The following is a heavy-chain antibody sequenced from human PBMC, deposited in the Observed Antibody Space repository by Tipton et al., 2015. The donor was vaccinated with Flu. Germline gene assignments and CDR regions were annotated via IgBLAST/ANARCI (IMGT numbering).Heavy chain of an antibody. D-gene: IGHD2-2*01. Sequence: SLRLSCAASGFTVTSSYMSWVRQAPGKGLEWVSVIYGGGTTDYADSVKGRFTISRDKSKNALYLQISSLRAEDTAVYYCAKGPQVPVWPYYYGMDVWGQGTTVTVSS. CDR2: IYGGGTT. CDR1: GFTVTSSY. V-gene: IGHV3-53*01. CDR3: AKGPQVPVWPYYYGMDV. J-gene: IGHJ6*02.